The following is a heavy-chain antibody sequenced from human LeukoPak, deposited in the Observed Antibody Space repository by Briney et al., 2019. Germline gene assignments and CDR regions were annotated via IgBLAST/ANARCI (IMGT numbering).Heavy chain of an antibody. CDR3: ARVGAYCGGDCYSFLDY. V-gene: IGHV3-30-3*01. D-gene: IGHD2-21*02. J-gene: IGHJ4*02. Sequence: GGSLRLSCAASGFTFSSYAMHWVRQAPGKGLEWVAVISYDGSNKYYADSVKGRFTISRDNSKNTLYLQMNSLRAEDTAVYYCARVGAYCGGDCYSFLDYWGQGTLVTVSP. CDR1: GFTFSSYA. CDR2: ISYDGSNK.